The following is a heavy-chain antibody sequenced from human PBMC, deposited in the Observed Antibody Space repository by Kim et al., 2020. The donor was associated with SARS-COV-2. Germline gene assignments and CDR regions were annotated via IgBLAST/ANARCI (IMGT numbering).Heavy chain of an antibody. J-gene: IGHJ4*02. D-gene: IGHD1-26*01. V-gene: IGHV3-21*01. Sequence: YDTNPVKGLFTISRDNAKNSLYLQMNSLRAEDTAVYYCAGDEGIVGPFDYWGQGTLVTVSS. CDR3: AGDEGIVGPFDY.